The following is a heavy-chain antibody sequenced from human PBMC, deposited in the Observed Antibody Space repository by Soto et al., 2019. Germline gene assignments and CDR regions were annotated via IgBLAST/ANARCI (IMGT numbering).Heavy chain of an antibody. J-gene: IGHJ4*02. D-gene: IGHD5-18*01. CDR1: GYTFTSYG. CDR3: ARVHSDTWAPDFDY. V-gene: IGHV1-18*04. Sequence: ASVKVSCKASGYTFTSYGISCVRQAPGQGLEWMGWISAYNGNTNYAQKLQGRVTMTTDTSTSTAYMELRSLRSDDTAVYYCARVHSDTWAPDFDYWGQGTLVTVSS. CDR2: ISAYNGNT.